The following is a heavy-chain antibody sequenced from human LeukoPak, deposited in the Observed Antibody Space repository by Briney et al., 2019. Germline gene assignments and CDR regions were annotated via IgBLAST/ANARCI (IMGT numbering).Heavy chain of an antibody. D-gene: IGHD4-17*01. CDR1: GGSFSGYY. CDR2: INHSGST. J-gene: IGHJ4*02. Sequence: PSETLSLTCAVYGGSFSGYYWSWIRQPPGKGLEWIGEINHSGSTNYNPSLKSRVTISVDTSKNQFSLKLSSVTAADTAVYYCARAVTTDTFDYWGQGTLVTVSS. CDR3: ARAVTTDTFDY. V-gene: IGHV4-34*01.